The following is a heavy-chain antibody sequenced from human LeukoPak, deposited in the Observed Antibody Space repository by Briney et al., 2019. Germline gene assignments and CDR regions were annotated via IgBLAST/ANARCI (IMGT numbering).Heavy chain of an antibody. CDR3: AKDASLGRWLQLGGYFDY. V-gene: IGHV3-23*01. D-gene: IGHD5-24*01. Sequence: GGSLRLSCAASGFTFSSYAMSWVRQAPGKGLEWVSAISGSGGSTYYADSVKGRFTISRDNSKNTLYLQMNSLRAEDTAVYYCAKDASLGRWLQLGGYFDYWGQGTLVTVSS. CDR2: ISGSGGST. J-gene: IGHJ4*02. CDR1: GFTFSSYA.